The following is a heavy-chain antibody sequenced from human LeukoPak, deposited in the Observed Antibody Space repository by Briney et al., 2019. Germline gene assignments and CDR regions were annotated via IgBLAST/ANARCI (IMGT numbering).Heavy chain of an antibody. CDR1: GGSIRSHY. D-gene: IGHD3-9*01. CDR2: MYHSGST. V-gene: IGHV4-59*11. CDR3: ARAGRRYFDWLSEGYFDY. J-gene: IGHJ4*02. Sequence: PSETLSLTCTVSGGSIRSHYWSWIRQPPGKGLEWIGYMYHSGSTNYNPSLKSRVTISVDTSKNQFSLKLSSVTAADTAVYYCARAGRRYFDWLSEGYFDYWGQGTLVTVSS.